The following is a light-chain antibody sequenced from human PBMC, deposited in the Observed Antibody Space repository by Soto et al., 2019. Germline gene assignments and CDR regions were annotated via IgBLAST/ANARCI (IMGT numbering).Light chain of an antibody. CDR3: QQRNVWPPIT. J-gene: IGKJ5*01. CDR1: QSIHTS. V-gene: IGKV3-11*01. CDR2: DST. Sequence: TRPPATLSLSTGERATLSGRASQSIHTSLAWYQQKSGKPPRLVIYDSTLRANGVPDRFGGSRSGTEFTLTINSLEPEDFAVYYCQQRNVWPPITFGQGTRLEIK.